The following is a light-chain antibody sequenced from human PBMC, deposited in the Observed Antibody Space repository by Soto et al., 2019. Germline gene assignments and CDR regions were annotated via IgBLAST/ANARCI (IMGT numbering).Light chain of an antibody. CDR1: SSDVGAYNY. CDR2: DVS. Sequence: SALTQPASVSGSPGQSITISCTGTSSDVGAYNYVSWYQQHPGKAPKLMIYDVSNRPSGISNRFSGSKSGNTASLTISGLQAEDEAGYYCSSFTSSSTLVFGGGTKVTVL. V-gene: IGLV2-14*01. J-gene: IGLJ2*01. CDR3: SSFTSSSTLV.